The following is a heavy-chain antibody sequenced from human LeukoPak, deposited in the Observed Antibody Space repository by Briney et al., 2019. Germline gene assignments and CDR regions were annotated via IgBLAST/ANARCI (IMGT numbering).Heavy chain of an antibody. CDR3: AKDPINWGSIYFDC. CDR2: ISGSGGST. Sequence: GGSLRLFCAASGFTFSSYAMSWVRQAPGKGLEWVSAISGSGGSTYYADSVKGRFTISRDNSKNTLYLQMNSLTAEDTAVYWCAKDPINWGSIYFDCWGQGTLVTVSS. J-gene: IGHJ4*02. D-gene: IGHD7-27*01. CDR1: GFTFSSYA. V-gene: IGHV3-23*01.